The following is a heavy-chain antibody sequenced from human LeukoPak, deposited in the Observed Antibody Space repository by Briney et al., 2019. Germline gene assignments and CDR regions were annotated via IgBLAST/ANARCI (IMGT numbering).Heavy chain of an antibody. V-gene: IGHV3-23*01. Sequence: GGSLRLSCVASGFTFSSYAMTWFRQAPGKGLEWVSSFSGGDGSPYHADSVKGRFTISRDNSKSTLYLQMNSLRAEDTAIYYCAKNGWLRSSGLWGDYWGQGALVTVSS. CDR1: GFTFSSYA. J-gene: IGHJ4*02. CDR3: AKNGWLRSSGLWGDY. CDR2: FSGGDGSP. D-gene: IGHD5-12*01.